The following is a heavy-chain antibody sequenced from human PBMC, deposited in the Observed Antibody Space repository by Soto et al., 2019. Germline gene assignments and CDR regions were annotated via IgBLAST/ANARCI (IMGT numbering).Heavy chain of an antibody. Sequence: GGSLRLSCAASGFTFSSYGMHWVRQAPGKGLEWVAVISYDGSNKYYADSVKGRFTISRDNSKNTLYLQMNSLRAEDTAVYYCAKLAICSSTSCQTSPQVDYWGQGTLVTVSS. D-gene: IGHD2-2*01. CDR3: AKLAICSSTSCQTSPQVDY. CDR2: ISYDGSNK. V-gene: IGHV3-30*18. CDR1: GFTFSSYG. J-gene: IGHJ4*02.